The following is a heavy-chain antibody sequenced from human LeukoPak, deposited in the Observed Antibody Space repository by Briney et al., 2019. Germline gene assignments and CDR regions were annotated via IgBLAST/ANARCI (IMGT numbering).Heavy chain of an antibody. D-gene: IGHD5-12*01. V-gene: IGHV3-53*01. CDR2: IYSGGST. CDR1: GFTVSSNY. J-gene: IGHJ6*02. CDR3: AREGYSGYPGYYYHGMDV. Sequence: PGGSLRLSCAASGFTVSSNYMSWVRQAPGKGLEWVSVIYSGGSTDYADSVKGRFTISRDNSKNTLYLQMNSLRAEDTAVYYCAREGYSGYPGYYYHGMDVWGQGTTVTVSS.